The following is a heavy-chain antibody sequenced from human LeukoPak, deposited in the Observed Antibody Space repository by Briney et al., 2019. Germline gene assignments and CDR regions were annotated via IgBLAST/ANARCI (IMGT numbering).Heavy chain of an antibody. V-gene: IGHV3-30*02. CDR3: AKVMAAVAGSNAFDI. J-gene: IGHJ3*02. Sequence: GSLRLSCAASGFTFSSYGMHWVRQAPGKGLEWVAFIRYDGSNKYYADSVKGRFTISRDNSKNTLYLQMNSLRAEDTAVYYCAKVMAAVAGSNAFDIWGQGTMVTVSS. CDR2: IRYDGSNK. D-gene: IGHD6-19*01. CDR1: GFTFSSYG.